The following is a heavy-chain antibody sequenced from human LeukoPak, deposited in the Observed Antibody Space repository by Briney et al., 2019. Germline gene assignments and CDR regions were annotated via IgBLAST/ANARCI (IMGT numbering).Heavy chain of an antibody. CDR1: GWSISSGYY. CDR2: IYHSGDT. J-gene: IGHJ4*02. CDR3: ATPTRD. V-gene: IGHV4-38-2*02. Sequence: SETLSLTCTVSGWSISSGYYWGWIRQPPGKGLEWIGSIYHSGDTYYNPSLKSRVTISVDTSKNQFSLKLSSVTAADTAVYYCATPTRDWGQGALVTVSS.